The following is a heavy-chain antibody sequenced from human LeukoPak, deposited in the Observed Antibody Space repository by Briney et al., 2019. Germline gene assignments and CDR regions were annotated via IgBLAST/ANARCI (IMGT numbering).Heavy chain of an antibody. CDR3: ARGGIHAEYFQH. V-gene: IGHV1-2*02. CDR2: INPNSGGT. Sequence: ASVKVSCKASGYTFTSYDINWVRQAPGQGLEWMGWINPNSGGTNYAQKFQGRVTMTRDTSISTAYMELSRLRSDDTAVYYCARGGIHAEYFQHWGQGTLVTVSS. CDR1: GYTFTSYD. J-gene: IGHJ1*01. D-gene: IGHD2-21*01.